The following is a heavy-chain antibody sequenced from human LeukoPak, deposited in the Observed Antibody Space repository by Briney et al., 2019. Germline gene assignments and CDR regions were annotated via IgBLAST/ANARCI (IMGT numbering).Heavy chain of an antibody. V-gene: IGHV3-23*01. CDR2: ISGSGGST. CDR1: GFTFSSYA. CDR3: AKSGVNYYDSSGYFDY. D-gene: IGHD3-22*01. J-gene: IGHJ4*02. Sequence: GGSLRLSCAASGFTFSSYAMSWAGQAPGKGLEWVAAISGSGGSTYYADSVKGRFTISRDNYKNTLYLQMNSLRAEDTAVYYCAKSGVNYYDSSGYFDYWGQGTLVTVSS.